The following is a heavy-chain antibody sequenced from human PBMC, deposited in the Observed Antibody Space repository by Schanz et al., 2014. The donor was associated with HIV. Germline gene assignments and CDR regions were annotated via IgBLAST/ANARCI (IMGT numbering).Heavy chain of an antibody. CDR3: AKDNGWPLASYYGMDV. D-gene: IGHD6-19*01. CDR1: GFFLDDYA. Sequence: VQLVESGGGLVQPGRSLRLSCATSGFFLDDYAMLWVRQAPGKGLEWVSGISWNSGSKGYAESVKGRFTISRDNAKNSLYLQMTSLGDDDTAVYYCAKDNGWPLASYYGMDVWGQGTTVTVSS. J-gene: IGHJ6*02. V-gene: IGHV3-9*01. CDR2: ISWNSGSK.